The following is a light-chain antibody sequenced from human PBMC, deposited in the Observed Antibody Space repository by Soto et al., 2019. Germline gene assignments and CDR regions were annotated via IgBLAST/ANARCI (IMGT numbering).Light chain of an antibody. CDR3: QQYGSSPLT. CDR2: AAS. CDR1: QSVSSSY. V-gene: IGKV3-20*01. J-gene: IGKJ4*01. Sequence: EIVLTQSPGTLSLSPAERATLSCRASQSVSSSYLAWYQQKPGQAPRLLIYAASSRATGIPDRLSDSGSGTDFTLTISRLEPEDFAVYYWQQYGSSPLTFGRGTKVEIK.